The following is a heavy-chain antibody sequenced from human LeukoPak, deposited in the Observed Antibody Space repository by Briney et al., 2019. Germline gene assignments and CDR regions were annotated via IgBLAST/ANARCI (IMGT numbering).Heavy chain of an antibody. CDR1: GGSIRSSSYY. V-gene: IGHV4-39*01. Sequence: PSETLSLTCTVSGGSIRSSSYYWGGIRQPPGKGLESIVSIYYSGSTYYNPSLKSRVTISVYTSKNQVSLRLCSVTAADTAVYYCASGHCDSSGYYYPFDYWGQGTLVTVSS. D-gene: IGHD3-22*01. CDR3: ASGHCDSSGYYYPFDY. CDR2: IYYSGST. J-gene: IGHJ4*02.